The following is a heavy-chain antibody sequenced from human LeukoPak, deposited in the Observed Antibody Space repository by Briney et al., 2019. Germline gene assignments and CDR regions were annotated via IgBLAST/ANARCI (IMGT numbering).Heavy chain of an antibody. Sequence: PSETLSLTCTVSGGSISSYYWSWIRQPPGKGLEWIGYIYYSGSTNYNPSLKSRVTISVDTSKNQFSLKLSSVTAADTAVYYCARHNSGSGSILGNWGQGTLVTVSS. D-gene: IGHD3-10*01. CDR1: GGSISSYY. CDR2: IYYSGST. V-gene: IGHV4-59*08. CDR3: ARHNSGSGSILGN. J-gene: IGHJ1*01.